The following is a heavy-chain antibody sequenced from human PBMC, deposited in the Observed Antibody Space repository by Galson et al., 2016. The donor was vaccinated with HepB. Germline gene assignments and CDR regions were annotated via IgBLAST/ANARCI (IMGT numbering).Heavy chain of an antibody. CDR1: GGSMNSYY. CDR2: IYHSGST. CDR3: ARVGPYYGYYGYFDD. Sequence: SETLSLTCSVSGGSMNSYYWSWIRQPPGKGLEWIGYIYHSGSTSFNPSLKSRVTISIDTSNNHFSLRLNSVTAADTAVYYFARVGPYYGYYGYFDDWGQGTLVTVS. V-gene: IGHV4-59*01. D-gene: IGHD4-17*01. J-gene: IGHJ4*02.